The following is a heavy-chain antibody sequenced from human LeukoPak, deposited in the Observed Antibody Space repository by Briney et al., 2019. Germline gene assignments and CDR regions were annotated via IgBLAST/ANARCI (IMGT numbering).Heavy chain of an antibody. D-gene: IGHD6-19*01. CDR2: IYTSGST. CDR1: GGSISSYY. J-gene: IGHJ6*03. V-gene: IGHV4-4*07. Sequence: PSETLSLTCTVSGGSISSYYWSWIRQPAGKGLEWIGRIYTSGSTNYNPSLKSRVTMSVDTSKNQFSLKLSSVTAADTAVYYCARDRGESGWLGDYYMDVWGKGTTVTVSS. CDR3: ARDRGESGWLGDYYMDV.